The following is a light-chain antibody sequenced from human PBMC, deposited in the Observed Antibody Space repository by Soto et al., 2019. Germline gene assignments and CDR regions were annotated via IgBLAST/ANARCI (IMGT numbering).Light chain of an antibody. CDR2: GVS. Sequence: EIVMTQSPVTLSVSPGERATLSCRASQSVSGNLAWYQQKPGQAPRLLIYGVSARATGIPARFSGSGFGTEFTLTISSLQSEDFAVYYCQQYSKWPITFGQGTRLEIK. CDR1: QSVSGN. V-gene: IGKV3-15*01. J-gene: IGKJ5*01. CDR3: QQYSKWPIT.